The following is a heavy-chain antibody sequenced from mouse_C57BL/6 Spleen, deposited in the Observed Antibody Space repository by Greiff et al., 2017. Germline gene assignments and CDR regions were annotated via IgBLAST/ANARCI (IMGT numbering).Heavy chain of an antibody. Sequence: QVQLQQPGAELVKPGASVKLSCKASGYTFTSYWMLWVKQRPGQGLEWIGMIHPNTGSTNYNEKFKSKATLTVDKSSSTAYMELRSLTSEYTAVYCCARYTFDYWGQGTTLTVSS. CDR1: GYTFTSYW. CDR2: IHPNTGST. CDR3: ARYTFDY. V-gene: IGHV1-64*01. J-gene: IGHJ2*01.